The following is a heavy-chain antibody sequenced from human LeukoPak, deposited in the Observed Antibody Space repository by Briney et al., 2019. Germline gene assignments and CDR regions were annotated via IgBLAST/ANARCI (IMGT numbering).Heavy chain of an antibody. CDR3: AKDQDYASVRQPSNVVAHPVNWFDP. CDR1: GFTFSSYA. V-gene: IGHV3-23*01. CDR2: ISGSGGST. D-gene: IGHD2-2*01. J-gene: IGHJ5*02. Sequence: GGSLRLSCAASGFTFSSYAMSWVRQAPGKGLEWVSAISGSGGSTYYADSVKGRFTISRDNSKNTLYLQMNSLRAEDTAVYYCAKDQDYASVRQPSNVVAHPVNWFDPWGQGTLVTVSS.